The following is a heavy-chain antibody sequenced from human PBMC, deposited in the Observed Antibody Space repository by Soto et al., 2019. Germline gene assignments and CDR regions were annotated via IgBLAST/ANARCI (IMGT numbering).Heavy chain of an antibody. D-gene: IGHD2-21*01. CDR3: ARNRRIAVEMDV. CDR1: GFTFSDYN. Sequence: ASGFTFSDYNMNWLRQTPGKGLEWVSSIASRSNYIYYADSLKGRFTVSRDNARNSLYLQVDNLRAEDTAVYYCARNRRIAVEMDVWGQGTTVTVSS. V-gene: IGHV3-21*01. J-gene: IGHJ6*02. CDR2: IASRSNYI.